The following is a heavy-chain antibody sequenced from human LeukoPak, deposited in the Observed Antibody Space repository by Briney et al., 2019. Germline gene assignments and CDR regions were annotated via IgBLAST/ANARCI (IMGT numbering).Heavy chain of an antibody. CDR1: GGSISSSSSY. D-gene: IGHD2-15*01. CDR2: IYYSGRT. V-gene: IGHV4-39*01. Sequence: PSETLSLTFTFSGGSISSSSSYWGWIRQPPGKGLQWIGSIYYSGRTYYNPSLKSRVTISVDTCKNQFSLKLSSVTAADTAVYYCARTPTCSGGSCYSFQNFDYWGQGNLVTVSS. CDR3: ARTPTCSGGSCYSFQNFDY. J-gene: IGHJ4*02.